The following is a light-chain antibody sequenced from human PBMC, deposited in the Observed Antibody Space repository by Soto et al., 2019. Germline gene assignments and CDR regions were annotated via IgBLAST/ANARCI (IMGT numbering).Light chain of an antibody. V-gene: IGKV3-15*01. CDR2: GAS. J-gene: IGKJ1*01. CDR3: QQYNNWRT. CDR1: QGVRSD. Sequence: EIAMTQSPDTLSVSPGDRATLSCRASQGVRSDLAWYQQKAGQSPRLLIYGASTRAAETPARFSGSGSGTEFTLTISGLQSEDFAVYYCQQYNNWRTFGQGTKVDIK.